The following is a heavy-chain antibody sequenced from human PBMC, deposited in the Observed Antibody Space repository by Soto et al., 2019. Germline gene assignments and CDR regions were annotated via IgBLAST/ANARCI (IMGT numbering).Heavy chain of an antibody. CDR3: ARAYGGMDV. J-gene: IGHJ6*02. D-gene: IGHD2-21*01. CDR1: GYTFSSYD. V-gene: IGHV1-8*01. CDR2: MNPKSGYT. Sequence: ASVKVSCKASGYTFSSYDINWVRQATGQGLEWMGWMNPKSGYTGYAQKFQGRVTMTRDTSISTAYMEVSSLRSEDTAIYYCARAYGGMDVWGQGTTVTVSS.